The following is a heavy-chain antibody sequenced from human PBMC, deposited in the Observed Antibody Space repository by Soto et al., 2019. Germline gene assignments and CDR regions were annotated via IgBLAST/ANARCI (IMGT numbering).Heavy chain of an antibody. CDR3: ARVRLTYYYGSGSSRGDDWFDP. CDR1: GGSISSGGYY. Sequence: SETLSLTCTVSGGSISSGGYYWSWIRQHPGKGLEWIGYIYYSGSTYYNPSLKSRVTISVDTSKNQFSLKLSSVTAADTAVYYCARVRLTYYYGSGSSRGDDWFDPWGQGTLVTVS. V-gene: IGHV4-31*03. J-gene: IGHJ5*02. CDR2: IYYSGST. D-gene: IGHD3-10*01.